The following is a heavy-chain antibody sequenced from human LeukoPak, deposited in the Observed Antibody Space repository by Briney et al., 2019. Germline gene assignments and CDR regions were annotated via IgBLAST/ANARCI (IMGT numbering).Heavy chain of an antibody. CDR1: GFTFSSYS. CDR2: ISSSSSTI. V-gene: IGHV3-48*01. J-gene: IGHJ6*03. D-gene: IGHD6-13*01. Sequence: PGGSLRLSCAASGFTFSSYSMNWVRQAPGKGLEWVSYISSSSSTIYYADSVKGRFTISRDNAKNSLYLQMNSLRAEDTAVYYCARGRSSWYVNYMDVWGKGTTVTVSS. CDR3: ARGRSSWYVNYMDV.